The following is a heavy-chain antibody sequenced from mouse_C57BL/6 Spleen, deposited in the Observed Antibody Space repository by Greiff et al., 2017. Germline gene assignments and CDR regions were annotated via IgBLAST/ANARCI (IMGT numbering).Heavy chain of an antibody. CDR1: GFSLTSYG. V-gene: IGHV2-5*01. CDR3: AKKDDYYAMDY. J-gene: IGHJ4*01. Sequence: VQLQQSGPGLVQPSQSLSITCTVSGFSLTSYGVHWVRQSPGKGLEWLGVIWRGGSTDYNAAFMSRLSITKDNAKSQVFLKMNSMQADDTAIYYCAKKDDYYAMDYWGQGTSVTVSS. CDR2: IWRGGST.